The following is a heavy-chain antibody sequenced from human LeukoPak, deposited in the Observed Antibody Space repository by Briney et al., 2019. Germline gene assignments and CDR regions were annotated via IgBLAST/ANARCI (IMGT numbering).Heavy chain of an antibody. J-gene: IGHJ4*02. V-gene: IGHV1-2*06. Sequence: GASVKVSCKATGYTFSGYYIHWVRQGPGQGLEWMGRISPNSGVTNYTQRFQGRVTMTSVASTSTAFMELSSLRSDDTAVYYCARDSSEILPLGYWGQGTLVTVSS. CDR3: ARDSSEILPLGY. CDR1: GYTFSGYY. CDR2: ISPNSGVT.